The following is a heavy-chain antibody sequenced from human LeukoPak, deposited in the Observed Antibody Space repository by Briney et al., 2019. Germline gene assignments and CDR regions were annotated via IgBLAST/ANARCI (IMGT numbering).Heavy chain of an antibody. J-gene: IGHJ4*02. D-gene: IGHD6-13*01. CDR2: IYTRGST. Sequence: PSETLSLTCTVSGDSINNHYWSWIRQSPGKGLEWIGFIYTRGSTNYNPSLKSRVTMSVDSSKNQFSLNLSSVTAADTALYYCASRPGGSTWYGVFDFWSRGTLVTVSS. CDR1: GDSINNHY. CDR3: ASRPGGSTWYGVFDF. V-gene: IGHV4-4*09.